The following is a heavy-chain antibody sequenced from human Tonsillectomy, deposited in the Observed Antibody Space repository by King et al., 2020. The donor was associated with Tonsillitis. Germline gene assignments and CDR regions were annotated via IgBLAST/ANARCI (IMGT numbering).Heavy chain of an antibody. V-gene: IGHV3-30*02. Sequence: VQLVESGGGVVQPGGSLRLSCAASGFAFSKYGMHWVRQAPGKGLEWVALIRYGGSKTYYADSVKGRCTISRDDSKNSLYLQMNSLRSEDTAVYYCAKVDDSSSWWVDYWGQGNLVAVSS. CDR2: IRYGGSKT. CDR3: AKVDDSSSWWVDY. J-gene: IGHJ4*02. CDR1: GFAFSKYG. D-gene: IGHD6-13*01.